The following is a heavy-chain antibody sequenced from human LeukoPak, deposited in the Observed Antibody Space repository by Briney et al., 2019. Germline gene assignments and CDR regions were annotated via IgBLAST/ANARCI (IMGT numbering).Heavy chain of an antibody. J-gene: IGHJ4*02. CDR1: GGSFSGYY. V-gene: IGHV4-34*01. D-gene: IGHD3-10*01. CDR2: INHSGST. Sequence: SETPSLTCAVYGGSFSGYYWSWIRQPPGKWLEWIGEINHSGSTNYNPSLQSRVTISQDTSKNQFSLKLSSVIAADTAVYYCARGEGSGSYMSYFDYWGQGALVTVSS. CDR3: ARGEGSGSYMSYFDY.